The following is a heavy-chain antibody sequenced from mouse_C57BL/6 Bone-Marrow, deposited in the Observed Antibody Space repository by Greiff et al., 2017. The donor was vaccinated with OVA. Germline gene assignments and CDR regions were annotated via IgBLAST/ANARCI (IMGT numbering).Heavy chain of an antibody. V-gene: IGHV1-52*01. CDR3: ARAYYYGSSYLDY. Sequence: QVQLQQPGAELVRPGSSVKLSCKASGYTFTSYWMHWVKQRPIQGLEWIGNIDPSDSETHYNQKFKDKATLTVDKSSSTAYMQLSSLTSEDSAVYYSARAYYYGSSYLDYWGQGTTLTVSS. J-gene: IGHJ2*01. CDR1: GYTFTSYW. CDR2: IDPSDSET. D-gene: IGHD1-1*01.